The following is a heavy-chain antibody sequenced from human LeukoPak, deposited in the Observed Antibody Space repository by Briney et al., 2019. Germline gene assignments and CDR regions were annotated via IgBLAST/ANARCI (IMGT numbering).Heavy chain of an antibody. J-gene: IGHJ4*02. CDR3: AWANGGGLDY. CDR1: GYTFSTYY. Sequence: ASVKVSCKTSGYTFSTYYMHWVRQAPRQGLEWLGIIHPTDGSTSYTQKIQGRVTMTRDTATGTVYLELSSLRSEDTAVYWCAWANGGGLDYWGQGTLITVSS. CDR2: IHPTDGST. D-gene: IGHD3-10*01. V-gene: IGHV1-46*01.